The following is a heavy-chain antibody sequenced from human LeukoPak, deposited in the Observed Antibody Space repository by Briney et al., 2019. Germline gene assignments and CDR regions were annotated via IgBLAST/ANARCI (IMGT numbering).Heavy chain of an antibody. CDR1: GCLFTSYW. CDR3: AIGGDSTTSCYRCFDY. D-gene: IGHD2-2*02. CDR2: IYPDDSDT. J-gene: IGHJ4*02. Sequence: GEALEIYCKGSGCLFTSYWIGWVRQVPGKGLEWMGLIYPDDSDTRCSPSFQGQVTISADKSISTAYLQWSSLKASDTAMYYCAIGGDSTTSCYRCFDYWGQGTLVTVSS. V-gene: IGHV5-51*01.